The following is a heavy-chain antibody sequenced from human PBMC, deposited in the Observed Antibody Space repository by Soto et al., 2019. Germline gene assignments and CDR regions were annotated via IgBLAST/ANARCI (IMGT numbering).Heavy chain of an antibody. V-gene: IGHV1-69*13. CDR3: ARSVVTASHYYYYYGMDV. J-gene: IGHJ6*02. D-gene: IGHD2-21*02. CDR2: IIPIFGTA. Sequence: ASVKVSCKASGGTFSSYAISWVRQAPGQGLEWMGGIIPIFGTANYAQKFQGRVTITADESTSTAYMELSSLRSEDTAVYYCARSVVTASHYYYYYGMDVWGQGTTVTVSS. CDR1: GGTFSSYA.